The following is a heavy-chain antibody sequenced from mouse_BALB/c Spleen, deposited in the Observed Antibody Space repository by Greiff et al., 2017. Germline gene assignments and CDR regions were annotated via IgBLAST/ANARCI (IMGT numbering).Heavy chain of an antibody. J-gene: IGHJ3*01. CDR1: GFNIKDYY. D-gene: IGHD3-3*01. CDR2: IDPENGDT. Sequence: EVKLQESGAELVRSGASVKLSCTASGFNIKDYYMHWVKQRPEQGLEWIGWIDPENGDTEYAPKFQGKATMTADTSSNTAYLQLSSLTSEDTAVYYCNADLSTGTGAYWGQGTLVTVSA. V-gene: IGHV14-4*02. CDR3: NADLSTGTGAY.